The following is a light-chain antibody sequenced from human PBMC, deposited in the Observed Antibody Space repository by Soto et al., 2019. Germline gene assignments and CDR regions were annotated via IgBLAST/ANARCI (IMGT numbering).Light chain of an antibody. J-gene: IGKJ4*01. CDR1: QSISNS. Sequence: DIQMTQSPSSLSAFVGDRVTITCRASQSISNSLNWYQQKPGKAPRLLISTISSLQSGVPSRFTGSGSGTDITLTISCLQPEDFATYYCQQTHSTPLTFGGGTKVEV. CDR2: TIS. V-gene: IGKV1-39*01. CDR3: QQTHSTPLT.